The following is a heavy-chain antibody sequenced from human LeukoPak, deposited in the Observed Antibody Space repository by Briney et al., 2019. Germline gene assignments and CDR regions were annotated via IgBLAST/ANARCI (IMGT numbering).Heavy chain of an antibody. Sequence: GGSLRLSCAASGFPFSSYWMSWVRQAPGKGLEWVSGINWNGGSTGYADSVKGRFPISRDNAKNSLYLQMNSLRAEDTALYYCARANYYDSSGYPVPFDPWGQGTLVTVSS. D-gene: IGHD3-22*01. V-gene: IGHV3-20*04. CDR3: ARANYYDSSGYPVPFDP. CDR2: INWNGGST. J-gene: IGHJ5*02. CDR1: GFPFSSYW.